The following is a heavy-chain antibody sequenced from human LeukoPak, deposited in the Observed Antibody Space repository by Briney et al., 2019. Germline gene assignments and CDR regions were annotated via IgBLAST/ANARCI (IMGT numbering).Heavy chain of an antibody. J-gene: IGHJ3*02. CDR1: GYTLHELS. V-gene: IGHV1-24*01. Sequence: ASVKLSCKVSGYTLHELSMHWVRQAPGKGLEWMGGLDPEDGETIYAQKVQGRVTMAEDTSTDTAYMELNSLRSEDTAVYYCATSSTEIVVVRKEEAFDIWGQGTRVTVSA. D-gene: IGHD2-2*01. CDR2: LDPEDGET. CDR3: ATSSTEIVVVRKEEAFDI.